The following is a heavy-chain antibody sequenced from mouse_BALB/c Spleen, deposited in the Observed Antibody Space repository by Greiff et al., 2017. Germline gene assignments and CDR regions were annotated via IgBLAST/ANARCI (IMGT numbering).Heavy chain of an antibody. V-gene: IGHV2-9*02. CDR3: ARPMITTCAMDY. D-gene: IGHD2-4*01. CDR1: GFSLTSYG. Sequence: VQLQQSGPGLVAPSQSLSITCTASGFSLTSYGVHWVRQPPGKGLEWLVVIWAGGSTNYNSALMSRLSISKDNSKSQVFLRMNRLQTDDTAMYYCARPMITTCAMDYWGQGTSVTVSS. CDR2: IWAGGST. J-gene: IGHJ4*01.